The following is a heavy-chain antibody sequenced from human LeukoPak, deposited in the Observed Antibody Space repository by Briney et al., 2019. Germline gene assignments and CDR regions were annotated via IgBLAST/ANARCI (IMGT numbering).Heavy chain of an antibody. CDR1: GLTVSGTY. V-gene: IGHV3-53*01. J-gene: IGHJ4*02. CDR3: ASTYCGGDCPLDH. CDR2: IYTNDNT. Sequence: GGSLRLSCTASGLTVSGTYMNWLRQPPGKGLEWVSVIYTNDNTYYVDSVQGRFTISRDNSRNTVYLQMDSLRVEDTAVYYCASTYCGGDCPLDHWGRGSLVTVSS. D-gene: IGHD2-21*02.